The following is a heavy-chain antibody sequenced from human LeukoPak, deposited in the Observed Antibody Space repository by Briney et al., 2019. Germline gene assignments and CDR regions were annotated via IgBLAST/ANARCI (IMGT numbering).Heavy chain of an antibody. CDR3: ARIIAAAIHLNDY. J-gene: IGHJ4*02. Sequence: GGSLRLSCAASGFTFSSYWMHWVRQAPGKGLVWVSRINSDGSSTSYADSVKGRFTISRDNAKNTLYLQMNSLRAEDTAVYYCARIIAAAIHLNDYWGQGTLVTVSS. V-gene: IGHV3-74*01. CDR1: GFTFSSYW. D-gene: IGHD6-13*01. CDR2: INSDGSST.